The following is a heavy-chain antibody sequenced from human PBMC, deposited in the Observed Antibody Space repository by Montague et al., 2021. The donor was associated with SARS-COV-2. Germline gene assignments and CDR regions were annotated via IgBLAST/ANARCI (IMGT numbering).Heavy chain of an antibody. CDR1: GGSISSYY. Sequence: SETLSLTCTVSGGSISSYYWTWIRQPPGKGLEWTGYIYYTGSTNYNPSLESRVTIPLDTSKNQFSLKLSSVTAADTAVYYCARGHYYGRKDYYYGVDVWGQGTTVTVSS. V-gene: IGHV4-59*13. J-gene: IGHJ6*02. D-gene: IGHD3-10*01. CDR3: ARGHYYGRKDYYYGVDV. CDR2: IYYTGST.